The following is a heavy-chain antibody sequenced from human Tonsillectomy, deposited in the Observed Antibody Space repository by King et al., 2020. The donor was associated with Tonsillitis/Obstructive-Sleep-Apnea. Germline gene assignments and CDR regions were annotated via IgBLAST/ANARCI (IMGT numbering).Heavy chain of an antibody. J-gene: IGHJ6*02. Sequence: VQLVESGGGLVQPGGSLRLSCAASGFTFSSYAMSWVRQAPGKGMEWVSGISGSGGSTYYADSVKGRFTISRYNSKNTLYLQMNSRRAEDTAVYYCAKGENIVTVGPEGGMDVWGQGTTVTVSS. CDR3: AKGENIVTVGPEGGMDV. CDR2: ISGSGGST. V-gene: IGHV3-23*04. D-gene: IGHD2/OR15-2a*01. CDR1: GFTFSSYA.